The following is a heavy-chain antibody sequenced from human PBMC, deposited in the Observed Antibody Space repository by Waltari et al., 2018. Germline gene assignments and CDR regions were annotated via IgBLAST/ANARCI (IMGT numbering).Heavy chain of an antibody. CDR3: ASTIFGVVNYDY. J-gene: IGHJ4*02. CDR2: INPSGGST. CDR1: GSTFTSYY. D-gene: IGHD3-3*01. Sequence: QVQLVQSGAEVKKPGASVKVSCKASGSTFTSYYMHWVRQAPGQGLEWMGIINPSGGSTSYAQKFQGRVTMTRDTSTSTVYMELSSLRSEDTAVYYCASTIFGVVNYDYWGQGTLVTVSS. V-gene: IGHV1-46*01.